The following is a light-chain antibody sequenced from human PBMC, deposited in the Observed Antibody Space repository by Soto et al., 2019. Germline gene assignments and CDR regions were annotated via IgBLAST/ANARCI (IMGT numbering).Light chain of an antibody. Sequence: DIQMTQSPSSLSASVGDRVTITCRASQSISSHLNWYQQKPGKAPKLLIYDASSLQSGVPSRFSVSGSGTAFTLTISSLQPEDFATYYCQQSASTPPTFGGGTKVEIK. CDR2: DAS. J-gene: IGKJ4*01. CDR1: QSISSH. V-gene: IGKV1-39*01. CDR3: QQSASTPPT.